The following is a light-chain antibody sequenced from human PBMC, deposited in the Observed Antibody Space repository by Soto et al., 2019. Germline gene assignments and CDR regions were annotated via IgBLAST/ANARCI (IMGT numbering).Light chain of an antibody. CDR1: QTINNN. CDR3: QLYGISPH. J-gene: IGKJ5*01. Sequence: TVMTQSPVTLSVTPGEGATLSCRASQTINNNLAWYQQKPGQAPMLLIYGASRRATGVPARFSGSASGTDFTLTINRLEPEDFAVYYCQLYGISPHFGQGTRLEIK. CDR2: GAS. V-gene: IGKV3-15*01.